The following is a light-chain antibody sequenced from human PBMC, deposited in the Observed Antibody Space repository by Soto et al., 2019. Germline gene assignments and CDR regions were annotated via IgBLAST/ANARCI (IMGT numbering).Light chain of an antibody. CDR2: EVS. CDR1: SIDIGSYNY. CDR3: SSYTSASTL. V-gene: IGLV2-14*01. J-gene: IGLJ2*01. Sequence: QSALTQPASVSGSPGQSITISCTGTSIDIGSYNYVSWYQQHPGKAPKLMIYEVSNRPSGISNRFSGSKSGNTASLTSSGLQAEDEANYYCSSYTSASTLVGGGTKLTVL.